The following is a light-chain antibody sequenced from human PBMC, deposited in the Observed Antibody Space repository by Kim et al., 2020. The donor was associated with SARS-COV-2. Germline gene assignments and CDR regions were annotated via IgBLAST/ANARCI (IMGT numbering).Light chain of an antibody. V-gene: IGLV7-43*01. CDR3: LLHYTGAQV. CDR1: TGAVTSGHY. CDR2: STN. Sequence: PGWTVTLTCASSTGAVTSGHYPNWFQQKPGQAPRPLIYSTNNRHSWTPARFSGSLLGGKAALTLSGVQAEDEADYYCLLHYTGAQVFGGGTQLTVL. J-gene: IGLJ3*02.